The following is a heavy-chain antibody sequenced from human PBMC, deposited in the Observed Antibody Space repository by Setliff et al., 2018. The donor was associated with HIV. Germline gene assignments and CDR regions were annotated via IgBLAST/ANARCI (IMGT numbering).Heavy chain of an antibody. CDR1: GGSISSGGYY. D-gene: IGHD3-22*01. Sequence: SETLSLTCTVSGGSISSGGYYWSWIRQHPGKGLEWIGYIYYSGSTYYNPSLKSRVTISVDTSKNQFSLKLSSVTAADTAVFYCARGTLYYYDTGGYSYFDYWGQGTLVTV. CDR2: IYYSGST. CDR3: ARGTLYYYDTGGYSYFDY. J-gene: IGHJ4*02. V-gene: IGHV4-31*03.